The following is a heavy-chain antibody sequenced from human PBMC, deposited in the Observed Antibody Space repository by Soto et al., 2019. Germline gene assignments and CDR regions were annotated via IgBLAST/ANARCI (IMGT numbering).Heavy chain of an antibody. Sequence: GGSLRLSCAASGFTFSGDSMNWVRQAPGKGLEWVASISTTSTYIYYADSVKGRFTISRDNAKNSLHLQMNSLRAEDTAVYYCVRDYVMDVWGQGTTVTVSS. V-gene: IGHV3-21*01. CDR1: GFTFSGDS. J-gene: IGHJ6*02. D-gene: IGHD3-10*02. CDR2: ISTTSTYI. CDR3: VRDYVMDV.